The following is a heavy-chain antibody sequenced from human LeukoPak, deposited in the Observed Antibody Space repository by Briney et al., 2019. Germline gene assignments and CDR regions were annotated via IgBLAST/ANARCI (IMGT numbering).Heavy chain of an antibody. J-gene: IGHJ5*02. CDR1: GFTFSTFA. CDR3: TKDPNGDYVGAFDP. Sequence: PGGSLRLSCAASGFTFSTFAMTWVRQAPGKGLKWVSSITGTHYTTYNTDSVKGRFTISRDNSKNTLYLQMNSLRADDTAVYYCTKDPNGDYVGAFDPWGQGTLVTVSS. CDR2: ITGTHYTT. V-gene: IGHV3-23*01. D-gene: IGHD4-17*01.